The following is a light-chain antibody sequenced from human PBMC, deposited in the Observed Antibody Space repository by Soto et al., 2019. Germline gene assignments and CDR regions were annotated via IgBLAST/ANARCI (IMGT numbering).Light chain of an antibody. V-gene: IGKV3D-15*01. CDR3: QQYNDYWT. J-gene: IGKJ1*01. CDR2: GAS. Sequence: EIVMTQSPATLSVSPGERATLSCSASQSVGNNLGWYQQKPGQAPRLLIYGASSRATGIPDRFSGSGSGTDFTLTISSLQPDDFATYYCQQYNDYWTFGQGTKVDIK. CDR1: QSVGNN.